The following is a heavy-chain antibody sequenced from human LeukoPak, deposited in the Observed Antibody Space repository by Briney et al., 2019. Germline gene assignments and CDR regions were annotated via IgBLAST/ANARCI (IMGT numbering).Heavy chain of an antibody. J-gene: IGHJ4*02. CDR1: GYTFTGYY. V-gene: IGHV1-2*04. D-gene: IGHD6-19*01. CDR3: ARGSSSVAGPRGFDY. CDR2: INPNSGGT. Sequence: ASVKVSCKASGYTFTGYYMHWVRQAPGQGLEWMGWINPNSGGTNYAQKFQGWVTMTRDTSISTAYMELSRLRSDDTAVYYCARGSSSVAGPRGFDYWGQGTLVTVSS.